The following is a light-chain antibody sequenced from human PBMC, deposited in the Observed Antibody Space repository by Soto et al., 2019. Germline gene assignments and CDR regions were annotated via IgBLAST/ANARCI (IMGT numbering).Light chain of an antibody. J-gene: IGLJ3*02. CDR3: SSFTTSGTLLV. CDR2: DVS. Sequence: QSALTQPASVSGSPGQSITISCTGTSSDIGDFNYVSWYQQHPGKAPKFMIYDVSSRPSGVSSRFSGSKSGNTASLTISGLQAEDEADYYCSSFTTSGTLLVFGGGTKVTVL. CDR1: SSDIGDFNY. V-gene: IGLV2-14*01.